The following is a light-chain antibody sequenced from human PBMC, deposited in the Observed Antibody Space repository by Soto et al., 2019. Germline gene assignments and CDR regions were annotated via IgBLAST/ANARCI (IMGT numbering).Light chain of an antibody. V-gene: IGLV2-8*01. J-gene: IGLJ3*02. CDR2: EVA. CDR1: SSDIGRYNY. Sequence: QSALTQPPSASGSPGQSVTISCTGTSSDIGRYNYVSWYQQHPGKAPKLIVFEVAQRPTGVPDRFSASKSGNTASLTVSGLQAEDESDYYCNSYAGDNRLVFAGGTEQTV. CDR3: NSYAGDNRLV.